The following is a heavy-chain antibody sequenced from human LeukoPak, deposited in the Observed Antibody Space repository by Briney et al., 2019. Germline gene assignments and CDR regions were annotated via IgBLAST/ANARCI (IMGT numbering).Heavy chain of an antibody. CDR3: ATGEDYYGSGSSFDY. Sequence: GASAKVSCKASGYTFTSYGISWVRQAPGQGLEWMGWISAYNGNTNYAQKLQGRVTMTTDTSTSTAYMELRSLRSDDTAVYYCATGEDYYGSGSSFDYWGQGTLVTVSS. CDR1: GYTFTSYG. CDR2: ISAYNGNT. J-gene: IGHJ4*02. D-gene: IGHD3-10*01. V-gene: IGHV1-18*01.